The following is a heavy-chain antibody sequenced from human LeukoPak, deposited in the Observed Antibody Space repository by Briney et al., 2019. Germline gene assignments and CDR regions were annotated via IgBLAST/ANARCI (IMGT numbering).Heavy chain of an antibody. J-gene: IGHJ3*02. D-gene: IGHD3-9*01. CDR1: GFTFSSHG. CDR3: ARDHSIDAFDI. CDR2: INSDGSST. Sequence: GGTLRLSCAASGFTFSSHGMNWVRQAPGKGLVWVSRINSDGSSTSYADSVKGRFTISRDNAKNTLYLQMNSLRAEDTAVYYCARDHSIDAFDIWGQGTMVTVSS. V-gene: IGHV3-74*01.